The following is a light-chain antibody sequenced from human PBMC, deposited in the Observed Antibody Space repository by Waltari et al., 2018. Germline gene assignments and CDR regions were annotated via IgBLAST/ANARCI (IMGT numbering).Light chain of an antibody. Sequence: ILMTQSPATLSVSPGESATLSCRASQSVSDNLAWYQQKPGQAPRLLIYAASTRATAIPARFSGSGSGTEFTLTISSLQSEDFAVYYCQQYDNWPPLTFGQGTRLEIK. CDR2: AAS. CDR1: QSVSDN. V-gene: IGKV3D-15*01. J-gene: IGKJ5*01. CDR3: QQYDNWPPLT.